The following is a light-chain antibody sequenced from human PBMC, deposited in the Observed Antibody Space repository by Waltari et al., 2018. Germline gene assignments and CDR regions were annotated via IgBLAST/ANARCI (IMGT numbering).Light chain of an antibody. V-gene: IGKV3-11*01. J-gene: IGKJ5*01. Sequence: EIVLTQSPATLSLSPGERATLSCRASQSVSSYLGWYQQTPGQAPRLLNYDASNRATGIPARFSGSGSVTDFTLTISSLEPEDFAVYYCQQRSDWPPHFGQGTRLEMK. CDR3: QQRSDWPPH. CDR2: DAS. CDR1: QSVSSY.